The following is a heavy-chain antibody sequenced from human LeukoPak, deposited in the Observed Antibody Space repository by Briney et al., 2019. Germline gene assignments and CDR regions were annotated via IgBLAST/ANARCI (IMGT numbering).Heavy chain of an antibody. V-gene: IGHV3-33*01. D-gene: IGHD6-19*01. CDR2: IWFDGSNI. CDR1: GFNFSSYG. Sequence: PGGSLRLSCAASGFNFSSYGMHWVRQAPGKGLEWVTSIWFDGSNIHYADSVKGRVIISRDNSKSALYLQMNRLRAEDTAIYYCARDSLPMAVTGPFDHWGQGALVTVSS. CDR3: ARDSLPMAVTGPFDH. J-gene: IGHJ4*02.